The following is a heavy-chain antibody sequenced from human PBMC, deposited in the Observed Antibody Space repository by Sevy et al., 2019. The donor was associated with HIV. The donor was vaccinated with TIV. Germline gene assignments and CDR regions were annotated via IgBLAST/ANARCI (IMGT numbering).Heavy chain of an antibody. J-gene: IGHJ6*02. CDR2: ISSNGDNA. CDR1: GFTFRTYA. D-gene: IGHD3-22*01. V-gene: IGHV3-30*14. Sequence: GGSLRLSCAASGFTFRTYAFHWVRQTPGRGLEWIGLISSNGDNAFYANSVRGRFTISRDNSMNTLYLHMKSLRPEDTAVYYCARDRYYDASGYYYYYYGMDVWGQGTTVTVSS. CDR3: ARDRYYDASGYYYYYYGMDV.